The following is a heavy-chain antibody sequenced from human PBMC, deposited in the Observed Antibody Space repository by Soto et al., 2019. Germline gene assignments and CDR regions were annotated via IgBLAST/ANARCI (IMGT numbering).Heavy chain of an antibody. CDR3: AKDPASSSWYDVMPNYFDY. Sequence: GGSLRLSCAASGFTFSSYGMHWVRQAPGKGLEWVAVISYDGSNKYYADSVKGRFTISRDNSKNTLYLQMNSLRAEDTAVYYCAKDPASSSWYDVMPNYFDYWGQGTLVTVSS. V-gene: IGHV3-30*18. CDR2: ISYDGSNK. J-gene: IGHJ4*02. CDR1: GFTFSSYG. D-gene: IGHD6-13*01.